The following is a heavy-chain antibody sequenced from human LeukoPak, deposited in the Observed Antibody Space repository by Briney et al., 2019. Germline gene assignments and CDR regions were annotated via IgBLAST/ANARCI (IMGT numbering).Heavy chain of an antibody. V-gene: IGHV3-43*01. CDR1: GFTFDDYT. CDR2: ISWDGAST. Sequence: PGGSLRLSCAASGFTFDDYTMHWVRQAPGKALEWVSLISWDGASTYYTDSVKGRFTISRDNSKNSLSLQMDSLRTEDTALYYCAKDNRYCSRTPCYREYFQHWGQGTLVTVSS. CDR3: AKDNRYCSRTPCYREYFQH. D-gene: IGHD2-2*02. J-gene: IGHJ1*01.